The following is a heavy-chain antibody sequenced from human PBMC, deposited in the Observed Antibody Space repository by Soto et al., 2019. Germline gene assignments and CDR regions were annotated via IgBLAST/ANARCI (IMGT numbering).Heavy chain of an antibody. J-gene: IGHJ4*02. Sequence: EVQLVESGGGLVQPGGSLRLSCAASGFTFSSYWMHWVRQAPGKGLVWVSRIKGDESSTSYADSVKGRFTISRDNAKNTLYLHMNSLRAEETAVYYCARGGSGTYLLDYWGQGTLVTVSS. CDR2: IKGDESST. CDR1: GFTFSSYW. V-gene: IGHV3-74*01. D-gene: IGHD3-10*01. CDR3: ARGGSGTYLLDY.